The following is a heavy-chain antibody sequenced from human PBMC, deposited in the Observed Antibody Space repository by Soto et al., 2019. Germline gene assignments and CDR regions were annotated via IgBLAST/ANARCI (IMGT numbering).Heavy chain of an antibody. J-gene: IGHJ3*02. CDR3: AKMENYGDYDRNAFDI. V-gene: IGHV4-31*03. CDR2: IYYSGST. CDR1: GGSISRGGYY. Sequence: PSETLSLTCTVSGGSISRGGYYWSWIRQHPGNGLEWIGYIYYSGSTYYNPSLKSRVTISVDTSKNQFSLKLSSVTAADTAVYYCAKMENYGDYDRNAFDIWGQGTMVTGSS. D-gene: IGHD4-17*01.